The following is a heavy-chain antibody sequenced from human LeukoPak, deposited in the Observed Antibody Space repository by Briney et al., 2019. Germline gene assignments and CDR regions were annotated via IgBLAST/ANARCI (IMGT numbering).Heavy chain of an antibody. CDR1: ENTFSNYY. D-gene: IGHD3-22*01. J-gene: IGHJ3*02. CDR3: ASSGYYPDAFDI. Sequence: ASVKVSCKASENTFSNYYMHWVRQAPGQGLEWLGLINPNGDRTAYAQNFQGRVTMTRDTSTTTFYLELSSLRSDDTAVYYCASSGYYPDAFDIWGQGTMVTVSS. V-gene: IGHV1-46*01. CDR2: INPNGDRT.